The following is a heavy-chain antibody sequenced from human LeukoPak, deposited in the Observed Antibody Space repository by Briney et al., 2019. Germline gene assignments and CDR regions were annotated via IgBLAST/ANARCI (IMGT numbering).Heavy chain of an antibody. CDR3: VRRAAAGVIDY. CDR1: GGSISSYY. J-gene: IGHJ4*02. V-gene: IGHV4-59*08. CDR2: IYYSGST. Sequence: PSETLSLTCTVSGGSISSYYWSWIRQPPGKGLEWIGYIYYSGSTNYNPSLKSRVTISVDTSKNQFSLKLSSVTAADTAVYYCVRRAAAGVIDYWGQGTLVTVSS. D-gene: IGHD6-13*01.